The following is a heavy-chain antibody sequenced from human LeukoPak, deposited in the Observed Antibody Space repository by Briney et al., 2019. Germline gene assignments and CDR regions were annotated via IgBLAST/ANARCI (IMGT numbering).Heavy chain of an antibody. CDR3: SRSHDYGGLYFYYYMDV. J-gene: IGHJ6*03. CDR2: LDSSGST. V-gene: IGHV4-39*01. Sequence: SETLSLTCTVSGGSISSRSDYWGWIRQTPGKGLEWIGNLDSSGSTYYNPSLKSRVTISVGTSKNQSSLNLRSVTAADTAIYFCSRSHDYGGLYFYYYMDVWGKGTTVTVSS. CDR1: GGSISSRSDY. D-gene: IGHD4-23*01.